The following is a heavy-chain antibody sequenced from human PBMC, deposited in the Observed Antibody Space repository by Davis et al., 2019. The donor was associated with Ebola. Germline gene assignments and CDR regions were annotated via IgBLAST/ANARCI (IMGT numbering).Heavy chain of an antibody. CDR3: GRGSDRWELLSH. V-gene: IGHV3-21*01. Sequence: ESLKTPCVTSGFILTNYAMHWVRQAPGKGLEWVASIRSGCADYILHAVAVRGRLTISTDPAKNSVYLQMDSLRSEDTGVSFCGRGSDRWELLSHWGQGTIVTVSS. J-gene: IGHJ4*02. CDR1: GFILTNYA. CDR2: IRSGCADYI. D-gene: IGHD1-26*01.